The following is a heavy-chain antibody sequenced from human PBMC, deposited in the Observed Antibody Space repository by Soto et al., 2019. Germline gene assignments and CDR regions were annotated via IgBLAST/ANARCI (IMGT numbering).Heavy chain of an antibody. CDR1: GGSFSGYY. D-gene: IGHD2-15*01. CDR2: INHSGST. CDR3: ARGRVVAATQKYYYYYYYMDV. V-gene: IGHV4-34*01. Sequence: SETLSLTCAVYGGSFSGYYWSWIRQPPGKGLEWIGEINHSGSTNYNPSLKSRVTISVDTSKNQFSLKLSSVTAADTAVYYCARGRVVAATQKYYYYYYYMDVWGKGTTVTVSS. J-gene: IGHJ6*03.